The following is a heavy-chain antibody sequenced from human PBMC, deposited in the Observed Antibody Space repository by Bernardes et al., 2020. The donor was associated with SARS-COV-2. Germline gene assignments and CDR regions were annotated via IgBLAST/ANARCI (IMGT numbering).Heavy chain of an antibody. CDR3: ARQDYGNSWFDP. CDR2: VNPNSGDT. D-gene: IGHD4-17*01. J-gene: IGHJ5*02. Sequence: ASVKVSCKASGYIFSSCDINWVRQATGQGLEWMGWVNPNSGDTGYGQKFQGRVTMTRNTSISTAYMELSSLTSEDTAVYFCARQDYGNSWFDPWGQGTLVTVSS. V-gene: IGHV1-8*01. CDR1: GYIFSSCD.